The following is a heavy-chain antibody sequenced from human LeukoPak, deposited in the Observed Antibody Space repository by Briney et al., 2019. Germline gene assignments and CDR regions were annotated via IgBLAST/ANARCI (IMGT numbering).Heavy chain of an antibody. J-gene: IGHJ5*02. CDR2: INHSGST. CDR3: ARLSTIFGVVTRAYNWFDP. V-gene: IGHV4-34*01. Sequence: SETLSLTCAVYGGSFSGYYWSWIRQPPGKGLEWIGEINHSGSTNYNPSLKSRVTISVDTSKNQFSLKLSSVTAADTAVYYCARLSTIFGVVTRAYNWFDPWGQGTLVTVSS. D-gene: IGHD3-3*01. CDR1: GGSFSGYY.